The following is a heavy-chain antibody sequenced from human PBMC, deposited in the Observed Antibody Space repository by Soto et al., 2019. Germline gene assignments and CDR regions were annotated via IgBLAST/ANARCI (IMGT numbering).Heavy chain of an antibody. CDR1: GGSISSGGYS. CDR2: IYHSGST. CDR3: AGTWIQLWVVFDY. D-gene: IGHD5-18*01. V-gene: IGHV4-30-2*01. Sequence: SETLSLTCAVSGGSISSGGYSWSWIRQPPGKGLEWIGYIYHSGSTYYNPSHKSRVTISVDRSKNQFSLKLSSVTAADTAVYYCAGTWIQLWVVFDYWGQGTLVTVSS. J-gene: IGHJ4*02.